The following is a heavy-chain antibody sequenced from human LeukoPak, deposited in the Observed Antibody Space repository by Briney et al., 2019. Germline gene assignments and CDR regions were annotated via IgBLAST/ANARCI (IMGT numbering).Heavy chain of an antibody. J-gene: IGHJ3*01. Sequence: PGGSLRLSCAAPGFTVSSNNMSWVRQAPGKGLEWVSVIYSGGSTYYADSVKGRFTISTDNSKNTLYLQMNSLRAEDTAVYYCARGDYYDSSGYYPEDWGQGTMVTVSS. D-gene: IGHD3-22*01. CDR1: GFTVSSNN. CDR2: IYSGGST. V-gene: IGHV3-66*01. CDR3: ARGDYYDSSGYYPED.